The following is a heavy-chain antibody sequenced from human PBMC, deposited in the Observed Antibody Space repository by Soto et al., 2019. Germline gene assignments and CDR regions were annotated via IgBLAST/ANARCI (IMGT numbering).Heavy chain of an antibody. J-gene: IGHJ4*02. Sequence: EVQLVESGGGLVHPGRSLRLSCAASGFTFDDDAMHWVRRVPGKVLEWVSSISWNSNIIGYADSVKGRFTISRANAKNSLYLQRNSLRPEDTALYYCARGGPDGFCSGGRCYCAYWGQGTLVTVSS. CDR1: GFTFDDDA. V-gene: IGHV3-9*01. CDR3: ARGGPDGFCSGGRCYCAY. D-gene: IGHD2-15*01. CDR2: ISWNSNII.